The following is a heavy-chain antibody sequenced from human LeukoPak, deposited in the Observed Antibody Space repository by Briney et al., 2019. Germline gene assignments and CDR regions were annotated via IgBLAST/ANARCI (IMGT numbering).Heavy chain of an antibody. CDR3: AREGGPYRPLDY. CDR2: VNLQGST. Sequence: SGTLSLTCGVSGGSITNTNYWTWGRQPPGKGLERIGEVNLQGSTNYNPSLMGRVAISVDTSENHISLQLTSVTAADTAVYYCAREGGPYRPLDYSGQGTLVTVSS. J-gene: IGHJ4*02. CDR1: GGSITNTNY. V-gene: IGHV4-4*02.